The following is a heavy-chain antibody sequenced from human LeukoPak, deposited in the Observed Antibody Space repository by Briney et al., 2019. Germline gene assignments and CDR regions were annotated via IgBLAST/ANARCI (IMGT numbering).Heavy chain of an antibody. CDR1: GGSISSHY. CDR2: IYYSGGT. D-gene: IGHD2-2*02. Sequence: SETLSLTCTVSGGSISSHYWSWIRQPPGKGLEWIGYIYYSGGTNYNPSLKSRVTISVDTSKNQFSLKLSSVTAADTAVYYCAREGQLLYRAGRWFDPWGQGTLVTVSS. V-gene: IGHV4-59*11. J-gene: IGHJ5*02. CDR3: AREGQLLYRAGRWFDP.